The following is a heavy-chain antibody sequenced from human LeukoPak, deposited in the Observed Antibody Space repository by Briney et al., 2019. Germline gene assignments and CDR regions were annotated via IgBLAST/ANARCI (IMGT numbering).Heavy chain of an antibody. V-gene: IGHV4-31*03. CDR2: IYYNGQT. CDR3: TRGEEYVYYFDY. J-gene: IGHJ4*02. D-gene: IGHD2-2*01. CDR1: GGSISSAGYY. Sequence: NPSQTLSLTCTVSGGSISSAGYYWSWIRQHPGKGLEWIGYIYYNGQTYYNPSLKSRLTLSADTSDNQFSLKVTSVTAADTAVYYCTRGEEYVYYFDYWGRGSLVTVSS.